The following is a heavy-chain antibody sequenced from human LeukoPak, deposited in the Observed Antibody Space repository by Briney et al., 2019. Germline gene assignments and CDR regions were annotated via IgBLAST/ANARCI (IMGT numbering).Heavy chain of an antibody. CDR3: VRGTGYSAYDYDFDY. D-gene: IGHD5-12*01. V-gene: IGHV3-13*04. CDR2: IGTAGDT. Sequence: PGGSLRLSCAASGFAFSSYDMHWVRQPRGKGLEWVSAIGTAGDTYYPGSAKGRFTISRENAKNSLYLQMNSLRAGDTAVYYCVRGTGYSAYDYDFDYWGQGTLVTVSS. CDR1: GFAFSSYD. J-gene: IGHJ4*02.